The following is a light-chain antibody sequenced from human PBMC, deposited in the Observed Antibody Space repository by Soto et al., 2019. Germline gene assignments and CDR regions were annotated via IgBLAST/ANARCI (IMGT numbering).Light chain of an antibody. J-gene: IGLJ2*01. Sequence: QPVLTQSPSASASLGASVKLTCTLSSGHSSYAIAWHQKQPGKGPRYLMDLNNDGSHTKGDGIPDRFSGSSSGADRFLIISSLQSEDEADYYCQNWGTGVQFFGGGTTLTVL. CDR2: LNNDGSH. CDR1: SGHSSYA. CDR3: QNWGTGVQF. V-gene: IGLV4-69*01.